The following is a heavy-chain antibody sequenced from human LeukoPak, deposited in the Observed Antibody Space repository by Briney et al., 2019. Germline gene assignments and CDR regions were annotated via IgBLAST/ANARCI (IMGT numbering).Heavy chain of an antibody. D-gene: IGHD4-17*01. CDR2: IKQDGSEK. J-gene: IGHJ4*02. Sequence: GGSLRLSCAASGFSFSSYWMSWVRQAPGKGLEWVANIKQDGSEKYYVDSVKGRFTISRDNAKNTLYLQMNSLRADDTAVYYCARDSTVSDFDYWGQGTLVTVSS. V-gene: IGHV3-7*01. CDR3: ARDSTVSDFDY. CDR1: GFSFSSYW.